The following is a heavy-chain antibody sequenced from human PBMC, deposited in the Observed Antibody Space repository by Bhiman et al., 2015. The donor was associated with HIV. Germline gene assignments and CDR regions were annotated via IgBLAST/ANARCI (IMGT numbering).Heavy chain of an antibody. CDR1: GFTFSSYE. D-gene: IGHD3-16*01. Sequence: EVQLVESGGGLVQPGGSLRLSCPASGFTFSSYEMNWVRQAPGKGLEWVSYISSSGNTIYYADSVKGRFTISRDNAKNSLYLQMNSLRAEDTAVYYCARSPSEGGLFDPWGQGTLVTVSS. V-gene: IGHV3-48*03. J-gene: IGHJ5*02. CDR2: ISSSGNTI. CDR3: ARSPSEGGLFDP.